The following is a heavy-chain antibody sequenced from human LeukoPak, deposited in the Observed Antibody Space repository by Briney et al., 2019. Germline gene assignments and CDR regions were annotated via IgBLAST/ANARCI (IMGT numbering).Heavy chain of an antibody. D-gene: IGHD3-9*01. CDR3: AGPDYDILTGFIY. J-gene: IGHJ4*02. CDR1: GVTVSSKY. Sequence: GGSLRLSCAASGVTVSSKYMSWVRQAPGKGLEWVSVIYSGGSTYYADSVKDRFTISRDNSKNTLFLQMNSLRAEDTAVYYCAGPDYDILTGFIYWGQGTLVTVSS. V-gene: IGHV3-66*01. CDR2: IYSGGST.